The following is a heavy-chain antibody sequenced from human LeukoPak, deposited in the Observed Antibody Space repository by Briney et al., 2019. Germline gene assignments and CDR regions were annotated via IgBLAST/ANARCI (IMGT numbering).Heavy chain of an antibody. CDR1: GYTFTSYG. CDR2: ISAYNGNT. Sequence: ASVKVSCKASGYTFTSYGISWVRQAPGQGLEWMGWISAYNGNTNYAQKLQGRVTMTTDTSTSTAYMELRSLRSDDTAVYYCARDGSGGVTTVLNWFDPWGQGTLVTVSS. V-gene: IGHV1-18*01. CDR3: ARDGSGGVTTVLNWFDP. J-gene: IGHJ5*02. D-gene: IGHD4-17*01.